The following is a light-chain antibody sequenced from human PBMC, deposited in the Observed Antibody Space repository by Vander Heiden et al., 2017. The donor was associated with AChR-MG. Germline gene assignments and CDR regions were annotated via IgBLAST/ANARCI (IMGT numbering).Light chain of an antibody. J-gene: IGLJ1*01. Sequence: SALTQPASLSGPPGSSMTTSCAGTSSVVGGYNEDSWYQQHPGNARKLMIYDVSKPPSGVSNRFSGTKSGNAASLTIAGLEAEDDADYCCSSYTSSSALYVFGTGTKVTVV. V-gene: IGLV2-14*01. CDR1: SSVVGGYNE. CDR2: DVS. CDR3: SSYTSSSALYV.